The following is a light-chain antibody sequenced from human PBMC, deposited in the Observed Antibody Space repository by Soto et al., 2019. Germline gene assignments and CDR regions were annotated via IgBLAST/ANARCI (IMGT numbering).Light chain of an antibody. Sequence: QSALTQPASVSGSPGQSITISCTGTSSGVGGYNYVSWYQHHPGKAPKLMIYDVSNRPSGVSNRFSGSKSGNTASLSISGLQPEDEADYYCSSYRTSNTRQIVCGTGNKVPVL. V-gene: IGLV2-14*03. J-gene: IGLJ1*01. CDR2: DVS. CDR1: SSGVGGYNY. CDR3: SSYRTSNTRQIV.